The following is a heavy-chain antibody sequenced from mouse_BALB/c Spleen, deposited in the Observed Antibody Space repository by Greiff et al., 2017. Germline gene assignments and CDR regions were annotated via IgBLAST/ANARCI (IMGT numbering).Heavy chain of an antibody. J-gene: IGHJ2*01. D-gene: IGHD1-1*01. CDR3: AREGGSSYFDY. CDR1: GFTFSSYT. V-gene: IGHV5-12-2*01. Sequence: DVKLVESGGGLVQPGGSRKLSCAASGFTFSSYTMSWVRQTPEKRLEWVAYISNGGGSTYYPDTVKGRFTISRDNAKNTLYLQMSSLKSEDTAMYYCAREGGSSYFDYWGQGTTLTVSS. CDR2: ISNGGGST.